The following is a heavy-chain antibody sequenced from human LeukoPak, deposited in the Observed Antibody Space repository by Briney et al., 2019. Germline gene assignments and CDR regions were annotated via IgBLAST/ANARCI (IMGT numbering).Heavy chain of an antibody. Sequence: SETLSLTCTVSGGSISGYYWSWIRQPPGKGLEWIGYIYYSGSTNYNPSLKSRVTISVDTSKNQFSLKLSSVTAADTAVYYCARDIGRSGSYYNPAYYYYMDVWGKGTTVTVSS. V-gene: IGHV4-59*01. CDR3: ARDIGRSGSYYNPAYYYYMDV. CDR2: IYYSGST. D-gene: IGHD1-26*01. J-gene: IGHJ6*03. CDR1: GGSISGYY.